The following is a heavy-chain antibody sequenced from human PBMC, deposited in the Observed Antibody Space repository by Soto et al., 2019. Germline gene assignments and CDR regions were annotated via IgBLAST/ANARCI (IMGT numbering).Heavy chain of an antibody. V-gene: IGHV4-39*01. CDR1: GGSISSSSYY. CDR2: IYYSGST. J-gene: IGHJ5*02. CDR3: AKPGMATNWFDP. Sequence: ASETLSLTCTVSGGSISSSSYYWGWIRQPPGKGLEWIGSIYYSGSTYYNPSLKSRVTISVDTSKNQFSLKLSSVTAADTAVYYCAKPGMATNWFDPWGQGTLVTV. D-gene: IGHD5-12*01.